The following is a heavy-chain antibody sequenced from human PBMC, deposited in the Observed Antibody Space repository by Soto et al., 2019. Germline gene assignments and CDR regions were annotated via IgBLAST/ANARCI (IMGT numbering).Heavy chain of an antibody. CDR1: GYTFTIYW. J-gene: IGHJ4*02. D-gene: IGHD4-17*01. V-gene: IGHV5-51*01. Sequence: RGESRKISCQGSGYTFTIYWIGWVRQMPGKGLEWMGIIYPSDSDTRYSPSFQGQVTISADQSINPAYLQWDSLKASDTAIYYCARPANTVADHFDLWGQGTPVTVSS. CDR2: IYPSDSDT. CDR3: ARPANTVADHFDL.